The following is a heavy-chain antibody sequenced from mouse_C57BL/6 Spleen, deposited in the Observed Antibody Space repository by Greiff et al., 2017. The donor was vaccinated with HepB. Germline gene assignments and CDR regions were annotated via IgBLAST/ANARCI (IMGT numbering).Heavy chain of an antibody. CDR3: ARHVYYYGSSLYYFDY. Sequence: EVKVVESGGDLVKPGGSLKLSCAASGFTFSSYGMSWVRQTPDKRLEWVATISSGGSYTYYPDSVKGRFTISRDNAKNTLYLQMSSLKSEDTAMYYCARHVYYYGSSLYYFDYWGQGTTLTVSS. V-gene: IGHV5-6*01. CDR1: GFTFSSYG. CDR2: ISSGGSYT. D-gene: IGHD1-1*01. J-gene: IGHJ2*01.